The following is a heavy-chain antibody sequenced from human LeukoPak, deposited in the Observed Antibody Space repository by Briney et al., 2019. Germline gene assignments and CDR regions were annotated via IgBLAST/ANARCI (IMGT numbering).Heavy chain of an antibody. CDR1: GGSISSGDYY. V-gene: IGHV4-30-4*01. J-gene: IGHJ6*02. D-gene: IGHD5-18*01. CDR3: ARDRIQLWLRYYYYYGMDV. CDR2: IYYSGST. Sequence: SETLSLTCTVSGGSISSGDYYWSWIRQPPGKGLEWIGYIYYSGSTYYNPSLKSRATISVDTSKNQFSLKLSSVTAADTAVYYCARDRIQLWLRYYYYYGMDVWGQGTTVTVSS.